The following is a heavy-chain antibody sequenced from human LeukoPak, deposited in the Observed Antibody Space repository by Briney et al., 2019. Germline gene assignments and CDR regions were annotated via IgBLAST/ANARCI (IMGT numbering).Heavy chain of an antibody. CDR1: GFTFSSYA. Sequence: GGSLRLSCAASGFTFSSYAMSWVRQAPGKGLEWVSAISGSGGSTYYADSVKGRFTISRDNSKNTLYLQMNSLRAEDTAVYYCARYYDSSGYYKSYYMDVWGKGTTVTISS. V-gene: IGHV3-23*01. CDR3: ARYYDSSGYYKSYYMDV. D-gene: IGHD3-22*01. J-gene: IGHJ6*03. CDR2: ISGSGGST.